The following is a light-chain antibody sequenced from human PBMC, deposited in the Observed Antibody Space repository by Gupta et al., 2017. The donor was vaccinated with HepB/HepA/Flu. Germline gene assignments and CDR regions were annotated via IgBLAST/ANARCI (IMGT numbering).Light chain of an antibody. CDR2: GNN. J-gene: IGLJ2*01. V-gene: IGLV1-40*01. CDR1: SSNIGAGYD. Sequence: QSVLTQPPSVSGAPGQRITISCTGSSSNIGAGYDVHWYQQPPGTAPKLLIYGNNNRPSGVPDRFSGSTSGTSASLAITGLQAEDEADYYCQSYDSSLSALFGGGTKLTVL. CDR3: QSYDSSLSAL.